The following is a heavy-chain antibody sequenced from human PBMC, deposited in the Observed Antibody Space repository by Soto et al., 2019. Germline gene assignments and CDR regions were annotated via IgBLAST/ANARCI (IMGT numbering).Heavy chain of an antibody. J-gene: IGHJ1*01. Sequence: EVQLLESGGNLVQPGGSLRLSCAASGFTFSTYAMTWVRQAPGKGMEWVSLITSNGGSTYYADSVKGRFTISRDNSKVTLYLQMNSLRAEDTDLYICAKAGSNRWGTDYFQHCGHGTLVTIAS. D-gene: IGHD7-27*01. CDR2: ITSNGGST. V-gene: IGHV3-23*01. CDR1: GFTFSTYA. CDR3: AKAGSNRWGTDYFQH.